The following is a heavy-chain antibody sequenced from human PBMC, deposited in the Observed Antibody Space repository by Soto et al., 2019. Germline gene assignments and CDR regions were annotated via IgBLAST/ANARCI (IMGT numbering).Heavy chain of an antibody. CDR3: TRINGGSPDF. CDR2: IYISGTT. D-gene: IGHD2-15*01. Sequence: SETLSLTCTVSGGSMNAHFWSWIRQSAGKGLEWIGHIYISGTTMYNPSLKSRVTMSVDPPKNQLSLKLTSVTAADTAVYYCTRINGGSPDFWGQGTLVTVSS. CDR1: GGSMNAHF. J-gene: IGHJ4*02. V-gene: IGHV4-4*07.